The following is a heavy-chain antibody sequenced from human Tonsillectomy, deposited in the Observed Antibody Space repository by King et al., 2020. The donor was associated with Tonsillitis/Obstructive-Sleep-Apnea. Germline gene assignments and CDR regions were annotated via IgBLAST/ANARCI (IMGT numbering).Heavy chain of an antibody. D-gene: IGHD6-13*01. V-gene: IGHV3-30*01. CDR1: GFTFSSYA. CDR3: ARGGPWYSSXXYYXDY. CDR2: ISYDGSNK. J-gene: IGHJ4*02. Sequence: QLVQSGGGVVQPGRSLRLSCAASGFTFSSYAMHWVRQAPGKGLEWVAVISYDGSNKYYADSVKGRFTISRDNSKNTLYLQMNSLRAEDTAVYYCARGGPWYSSXXYYXDYWGXXTLVXVS.